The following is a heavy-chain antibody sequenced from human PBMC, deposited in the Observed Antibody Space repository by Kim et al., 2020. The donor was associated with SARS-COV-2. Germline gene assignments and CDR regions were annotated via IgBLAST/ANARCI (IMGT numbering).Heavy chain of an antibody. J-gene: IGHJ4*01. CDR2: IYYSGST. CDR1: GGSISSSSYY. Sequence: SETLSLTCTVSGGSISSSSYYWGWIRQPPGKGLEWIGSIYYSGSTYYNPSLKSRVTISVDTSKNQFSLRLSSVTAADTAVYYCARDRVVTPPADFDYWG. D-gene: IGHD2-15*01. V-gene: IGHV4-39*07. CDR3: ARDRVVTPPADFDY.